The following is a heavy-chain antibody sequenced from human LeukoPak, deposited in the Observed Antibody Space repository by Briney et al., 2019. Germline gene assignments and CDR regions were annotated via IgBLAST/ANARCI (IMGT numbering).Heavy chain of an antibody. J-gene: IGHJ4*02. CDR3: ARAPDTAMDDY. Sequence: GGSLRLSCAVSGFTFSGFWMSWSRQAPGKGLEWVSSISSSTTYIYYADSVKGRFAISRDNAKNSLYLQMNSLRAEDTAVYYCARAPDTAMDDYWGQGTLVTVSS. D-gene: IGHD5-18*01. CDR1: GFTFSGFW. CDR2: ISSSTTYI. V-gene: IGHV3-21*01.